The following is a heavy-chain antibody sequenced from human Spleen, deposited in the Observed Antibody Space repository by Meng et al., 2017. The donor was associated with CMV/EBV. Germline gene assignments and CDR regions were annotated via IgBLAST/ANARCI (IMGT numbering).Heavy chain of an antibody. J-gene: IGHJ4*02. Sequence: SCAASGFTFSSFAMNWVRQAPGKGLEWVSYISSSSGHIYYADSVRGRFTISRDNAKNSLYLQMNSLRAEDTAVYYCARVSTPYYFDYWGQGTLVTVSS. V-gene: IGHV3-21*01. D-gene: IGHD4-11*01. CDR2: ISSSSGHI. CDR3: ARVSTPYYFDY. CDR1: GFTFSSFA.